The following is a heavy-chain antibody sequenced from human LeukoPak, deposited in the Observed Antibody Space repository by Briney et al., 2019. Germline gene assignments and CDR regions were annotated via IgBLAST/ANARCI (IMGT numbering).Heavy chain of an antibody. Sequence: PGGSLRLSCAASGFTFDDYGMSWVRQAPGKGLEWVSGINWNGGSTGYADSVKGRFTISRDNAKNSLSLQMNSLRAEDTAVYYCATYTTSRGDLEYWGQGTLVTVSS. V-gene: IGHV3-20*04. D-gene: IGHD6-13*01. J-gene: IGHJ4*02. CDR1: GFTFDDYG. CDR3: ATYTTSRGDLEY. CDR2: INWNGGST.